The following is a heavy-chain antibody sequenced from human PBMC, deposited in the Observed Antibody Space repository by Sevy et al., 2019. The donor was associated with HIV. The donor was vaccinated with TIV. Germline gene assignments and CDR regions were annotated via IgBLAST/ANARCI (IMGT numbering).Heavy chain of an antibody. D-gene: IGHD2-15*01. V-gene: IGHV3-48*02. CDR1: GFTFSSYS. CDR2: ISSSSSTI. Sequence: GGSLRLSCAASGFTFSSYSMNWVRQAPGKGLEWVSYISSSSSTIYYADSVKGRFTISRDNAKNSQYLQMNSLRDEDTAVYYCARDKFVGYCSGGSCYSLYYYYMDVWGKGTTVTVSS. CDR3: ARDKFVGYCSGGSCYSLYYYYMDV. J-gene: IGHJ6*03.